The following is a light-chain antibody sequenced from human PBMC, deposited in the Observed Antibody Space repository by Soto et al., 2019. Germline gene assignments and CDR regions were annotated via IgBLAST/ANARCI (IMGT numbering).Light chain of an antibody. CDR2: DAS. J-gene: IGKJ1*01. CDR3: QQYNSYRT. V-gene: IGKV1-5*01. Sequence: DIQMTQSPSTLSASVLDRVTITCLASQSISSWLAWYHQKPGKAPKLLIYDASSLESGVPSRFSGSGSGTEFTLTISSLQTDDFATYYCQQYNSYRTFGQGTKVDIK. CDR1: QSISSW.